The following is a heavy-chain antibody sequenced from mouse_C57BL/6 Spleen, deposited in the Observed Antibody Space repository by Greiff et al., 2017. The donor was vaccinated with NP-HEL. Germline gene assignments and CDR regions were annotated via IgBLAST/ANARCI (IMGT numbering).Heavy chain of an antibody. CDR1: GYTFTDYE. Sequence: VQLQQSGAELVRPGASVTLSCRASGYTFTDYEMHWVKQTPVHGLEWIGAIDPETGGTAYNQKFKGKAILTADKSSSTAYMELRSLTSEDSAVYYCTRGDDYDAMDYWGQGTSVTVSS. CDR3: TRGDDYDAMDY. CDR2: IDPETGGT. V-gene: IGHV1-15*01. J-gene: IGHJ4*01.